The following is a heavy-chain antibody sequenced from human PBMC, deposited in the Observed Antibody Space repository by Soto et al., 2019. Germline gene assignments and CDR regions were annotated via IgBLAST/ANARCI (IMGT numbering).Heavy chain of an antibody. CDR3: ARTNDYDFWSGHSWGDYYYYYMDV. D-gene: IGHD3-3*01. Sequence: ASVKVSRKASGYTFTSYGISWVRQAPGQGLEWMGWISAYNGNTNYAQKLQGRVTMTTDTSTSTAYMELRSLRSDDTAVYYCARTNDYDFWSGHSWGDYYYYYMDVWGKGTTVTVSS. CDR1: GYTFTSYG. V-gene: IGHV1-18*01. J-gene: IGHJ6*03. CDR2: ISAYNGNT.